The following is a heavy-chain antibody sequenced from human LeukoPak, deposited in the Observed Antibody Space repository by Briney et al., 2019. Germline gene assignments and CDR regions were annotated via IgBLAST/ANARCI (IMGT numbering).Heavy chain of an antibody. CDR2: ISSSSSYI. CDR3: ARGSTQSSSTMGY. J-gene: IGHJ4*02. D-gene: IGHD2-2*01. V-gene: IGHV3-21*01. CDR1: GFTFSSYS. Sequence: GGSLRLSCAASGFTFSSYSMNWVRQAPGKGLEWVSSISSSSSYIYYADSVKGRFTISRDNAKNSLYLQMNSLRAEDTAVYYCARGSTQSSSTMGYWGQGSLVTVSS.